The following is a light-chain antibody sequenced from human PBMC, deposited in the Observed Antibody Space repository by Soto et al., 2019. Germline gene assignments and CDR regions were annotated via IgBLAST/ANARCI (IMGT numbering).Light chain of an antibody. V-gene: IGLV1-40*01. CDR2: GNT. J-gene: IGLJ1*01. CDR3: QTYDSSLSGLYV. CDR1: SSNIGAGSD. Sequence: QSPLTQPPSISGAPGRRVTISCTGSSSNIGAGSDVHWYHQLPGTAPKLLIYGNTNRPSGVPDRFSGSKSGTSASLAIAGLQTEDEGDYYCQTYDSSLSGLYVFGTGTKGTVL.